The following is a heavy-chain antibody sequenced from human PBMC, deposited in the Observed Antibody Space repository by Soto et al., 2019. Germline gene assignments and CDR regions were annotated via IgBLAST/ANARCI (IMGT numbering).Heavy chain of an antibody. CDR3: ASRPTGVPI. J-gene: IGHJ4*02. Sequence: SETLSLTCAVYGGSFSGYYWSWIRQPPGKGLEWIGEINHSGSTNYNPSLKSRVTISVDTSKNQFSLKLSSVTAADTAVYYCASRPTGVPIWGQGTLGTSPQ. CDR2: INHSGST. V-gene: IGHV4-34*01. CDR1: GGSFSGYY. D-gene: IGHD1-1*01.